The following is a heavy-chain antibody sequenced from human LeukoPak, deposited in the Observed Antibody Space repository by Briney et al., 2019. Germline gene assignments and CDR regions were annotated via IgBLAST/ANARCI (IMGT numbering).Heavy chain of an antibody. D-gene: IGHD3-3*01. V-gene: IGHV3-30*04. CDR2: ISYDGSNK. Sequence: GGSLRLSCAASGFTFSSYAMHGVRQAPGKGLEWVAVISYDGSNKYYADSVKGRFTISRDNAKNSLYLQMNSLRAEDTAVYYCARLREIPVFGVVTKSTSYLDYWGQGTLVTVSS. J-gene: IGHJ4*02. CDR3: ARLREIPVFGVVTKSTSYLDY. CDR1: GFTFSSYA.